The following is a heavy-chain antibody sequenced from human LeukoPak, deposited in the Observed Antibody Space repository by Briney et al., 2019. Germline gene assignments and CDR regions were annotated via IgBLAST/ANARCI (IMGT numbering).Heavy chain of an antibody. CDR3: ARENYFDY. Sequence: SETLSLTCTVSGGSIRSFYWGWIRQLPGKGLEWIGFIHYSGSTNYNPSLKGRVTISVHTSKNQFSLKLRSVTAADTAVYYCARENYFDYWGQGTVVTVSS. CDR2: IHYSGST. J-gene: IGHJ4*02. V-gene: IGHV4-59*01. CDR1: GGSIRSFY.